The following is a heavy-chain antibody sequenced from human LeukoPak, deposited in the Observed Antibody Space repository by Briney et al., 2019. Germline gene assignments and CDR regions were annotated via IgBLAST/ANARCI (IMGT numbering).Heavy chain of an antibody. CDR1: GFTVSSNY. CDR2: IYSGGST. CDR3: ARDKEGGTTGYFDY. J-gene: IGHJ4*02. V-gene: IGHV3-53*01. D-gene: IGHD1-7*01. Sequence: GGSLRLSCAASGFTVSSNYMSWVRQALGKGLEWVSVIYSGGSTYYADSVKGRFTISRDNSKNTLYLQMNSLRAEDTAVYYCARDKEGGTTGYFDYWGQGTLVTVSS.